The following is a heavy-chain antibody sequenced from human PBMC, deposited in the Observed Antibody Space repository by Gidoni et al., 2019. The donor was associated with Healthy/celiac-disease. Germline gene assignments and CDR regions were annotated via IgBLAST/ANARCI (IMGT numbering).Heavy chain of an antibody. CDR3: AKGLVPAANSYYYYGMDV. V-gene: IGHV3-23*01. D-gene: IGHD2-2*01. CDR1: GFPFSSYA. CDR2: IGGSGGST. Sequence: EVQLLESGGGLVQPGGSLRLSCAASGFPFSSYAMSWVRQAPGKGLEWVSAIGGSGGSTYYADSVKGRFTISRDNSKNTLYLQMNSLRAEDTAVYYCAKGLVPAANSYYYYGMDVWGQGTTVTVSS. J-gene: IGHJ6*02.